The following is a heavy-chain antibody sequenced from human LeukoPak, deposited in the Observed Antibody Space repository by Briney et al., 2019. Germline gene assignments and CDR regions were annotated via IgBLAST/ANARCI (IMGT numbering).Heavy chain of an antibody. CDR1: GGTISIYY. V-gene: IGHV4-59*08. D-gene: IGHD3-22*01. CDR3: ARQHSSGYFYFDS. CDR2: IYHSGST. Sequence: PSETLSLTCNVSGGTISIYYWSWIRQPPGKGLEWIGYIYHSGSTNYNPSLKSRVTISVDTSKNQFSLKLSSVTAADTAVYYCARQHSSGYFYFDSWGQGALVTASS. J-gene: IGHJ4*02.